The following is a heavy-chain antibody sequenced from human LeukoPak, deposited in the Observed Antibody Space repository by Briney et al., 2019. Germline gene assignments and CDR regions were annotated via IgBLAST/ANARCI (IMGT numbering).Heavy chain of an antibody. Sequence: PGGSLRLSCAASGFTFSDYYMSWIRQAPGKGLEWDSYISSSGSTIYYADSVKGRFTISRDNAKNSLYLQMNSLRAGDTAVYYCARDGGVVAATGAFDIWGQGTMVTVSS. CDR1: GFTFSDYY. CDR3: ARDGGVVAATGAFDI. J-gene: IGHJ3*02. V-gene: IGHV3-11*01. D-gene: IGHD2-15*01. CDR2: ISSSGSTI.